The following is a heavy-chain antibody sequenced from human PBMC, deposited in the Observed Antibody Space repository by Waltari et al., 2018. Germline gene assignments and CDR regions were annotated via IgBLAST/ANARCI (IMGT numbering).Heavy chain of an antibody. CDR2: RRDDGSNE. CDR1: GFTFSSYG. J-gene: IGHJ6*03. Sequence: VPLVESGGGVVQPGGSLRLSCASSGFTFSSYGMHWVRQAPGKGLVWVAFRRDDGSNEYYADSGKGRFTTSRENSKNTLYLQMNSLRAEETAVYYCAKDRGKTCWSGHPDYYYYMDVWGKGTTVTISS. CDR3: AKDRGKTCWSGHPDYYYYMDV. D-gene: IGHD3-3*01. V-gene: IGHV3-30*02.